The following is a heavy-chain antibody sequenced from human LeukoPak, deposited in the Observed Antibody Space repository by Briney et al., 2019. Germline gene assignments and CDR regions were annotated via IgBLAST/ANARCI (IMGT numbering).Heavy chain of an antibody. V-gene: IGHV3-7*01. CDR2: IKQDGSEK. CDR3: ARGEKQWLVRAPHFDY. CDR1: GFTFSSYW. D-gene: IGHD6-19*01. J-gene: IGHJ4*02. Sequence: PGGSLRLSCAASGFTFSSYWMSWVRQAPGEGLEWVANIKQDGSEKYYVDSVKGRFTISRDNAKNSLYLQMNSLRAEDTAVYYCARGEKQWLVRAPHFDYWGQGTLVTVSS.